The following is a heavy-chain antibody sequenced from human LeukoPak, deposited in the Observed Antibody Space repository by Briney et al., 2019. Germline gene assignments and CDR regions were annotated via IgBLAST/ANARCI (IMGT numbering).Heavy chain of an antibody. CDR1: GFNFNSYG. Sequence: GSSLRLSCAASGFNFNSYGMNWVRQAPGKGLEWVSYIDGTSRSIYYADSVKGRFTVSRDNAKKSLFLQMNSLTDEDTAVYFCARKMALWGQGTLVTVSS. J-gene: IGHJ4*02. D-gene: IGHD5-24*01. CDR3: ARKMAL. CDR2: IDGTSRSI. V-gene: IGHV3-48*02.